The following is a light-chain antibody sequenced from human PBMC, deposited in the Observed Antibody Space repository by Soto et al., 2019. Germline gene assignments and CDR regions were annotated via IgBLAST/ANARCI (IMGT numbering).Light chain of an antibody. CDR3: GTWERYLSVGV. Sequence: QSVLTQPPSVSAAPGQTVTISCSGSGSNIGSNSVSWYQQVPGTAPKLPLYDNNKRPSGIPDRFSGSKSGTSATLGITGLQTADEADYYCGTWERYLSVGVFGGGTQLTVL. CDR2: DNN. J-gene: IGLJ2*01. CDR1: GSNIGSNS. V-gene: IGLV1-51*01.